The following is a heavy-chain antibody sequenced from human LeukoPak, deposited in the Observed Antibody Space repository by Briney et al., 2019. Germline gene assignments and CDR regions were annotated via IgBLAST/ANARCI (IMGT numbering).Heavy chain of an antibody. CDR2: NKSKPDGGTI. D-gene: IGHD3-10*01. CDR3: TRYKYGSYYGSYYFDY. V-gene: IGHV3-15*01. CDR1: GFTFGDAW. J-gene: IGHJ4*02. Sequence: PGGSLRLSCAAAGFTFGDAWMNWVRQGPGKGLEWVGRNKSKPDGGTIDYAAAVKGRFTISRDDSKNTVYLQLNSLKTEDTGVYYCTRYKYGSYYGSYYFDYWGQGTLVTVSS.